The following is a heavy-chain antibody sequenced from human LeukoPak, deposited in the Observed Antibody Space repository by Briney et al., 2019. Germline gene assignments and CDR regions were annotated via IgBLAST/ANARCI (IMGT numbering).Heavy chain of an antibody. CDR3: AKGSGLYGSGDYFDY. CDR1: GFTLSSYA. V-gene: IGHV3-23*01. Sequence: PGGSLRLSCAASGFTLSSYAMSWVRQAPGKGLEWVSAISGSGGSTYYADSVKGRFTISRDNSKNTLYLQMNSLRAEDTAVYYCAKGSGLYGSGDYFDYWGQGTLVTVSS. J-gene: IGHJ4*02. D-gene: IGHD3-10*01. CDR2: ISGSGGST.